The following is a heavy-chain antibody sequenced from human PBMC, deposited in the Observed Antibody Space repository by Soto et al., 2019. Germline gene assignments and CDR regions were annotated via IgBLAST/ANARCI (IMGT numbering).Heavy chain of an antibody. D-gene: IGHD3-3*01. Sequence: SVKVSCKAFGGTFSSYAISWVRQAPGQGLEWMGGIIPIFGTANYAQKFQGRVTITADESTSTAYMELSSLRSEDTAVYYCARDHRRFLEWLLLDYWGQGTLVTVSS. J-gene: IGHJ4*02. CDR3: ARDHRRFLEWLLLDY. V-gene: IGHV1-69*13. CDR2: IIPIFGTA. CDR1: GGTFSSYA.